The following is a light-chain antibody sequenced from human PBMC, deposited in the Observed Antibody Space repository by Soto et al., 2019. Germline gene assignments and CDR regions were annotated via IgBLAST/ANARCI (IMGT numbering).Light chain of an antibody. CDR1: QSISNW. CDR3: QQYGSSPLT. CDR2: KAS. V-gene: IGKV1-5*03. Sequence: DIQMTQSPSTLPASVGDRVTITCRASQSISNWLAWYQQKPGKAPKLLIYKASTLKSGVPSRFSGSGSGTDFTLTISRLEPEDFAVYYCQQYGSSPLTFGGGTKVDIK. J-gene: IGKJ4*01.